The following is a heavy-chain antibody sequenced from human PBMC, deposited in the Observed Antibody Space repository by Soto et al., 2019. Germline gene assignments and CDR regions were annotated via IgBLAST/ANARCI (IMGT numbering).Heavy chain of an antibody. V-gene: IGHV1-69*13. CDR2: IIPIFGTA. CDR3: ARVPLRYNWFDP. Sequence: SVKVSCKASGGTFSSYAISWVRQAPGQGLEWMGGIIPIFGTANYALKFQGRVTITADESTSTAYMELSSLRSEDTAVYYCARVPLRYNWFDPWGQGTLVTVSS. CDR1: GGTFSSYA. J-gene: IGHJ5*02.